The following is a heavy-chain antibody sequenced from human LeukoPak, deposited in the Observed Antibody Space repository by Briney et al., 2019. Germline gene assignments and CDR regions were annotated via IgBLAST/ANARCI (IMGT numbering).Heavy chain of an antibody. D-gene: IGHD6-13*01. J-gene: IGHJ5*02. CDR2: IYYSGST. CDR1: GGSISSYY. CDR3: ARARKLVTRVWFDP. V-gene: IGHV4-59*01. Sequence: SETLSLTCTVSGGSISSYYWSWIRQPPGKGLEWIGYIYYSGSTNYNPSLKSRVTISVDTSKNQFSLKLSSVTAADTAVYYCARARKLVTRVWFDPWGQGTLVTVSS.